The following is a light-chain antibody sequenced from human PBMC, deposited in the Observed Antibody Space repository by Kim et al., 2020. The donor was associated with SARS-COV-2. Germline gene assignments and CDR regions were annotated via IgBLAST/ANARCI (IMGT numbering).Light chain of an antibody. CDR3: QQYYSTPRT. J-gene: IGKJ4*01. Sequence: ATINCKSSQNVLYNSNNKNYLAWYQQKPGQPPKLLIYCASTRESGVPDRFSGSGSGTDFTLTISSLQAEDVAVYYCQQYYSTPRTFGGGTKVDIK. V-gene: IGKV4-1*01. CDR1: QNVLYNSNNKNY. CDR2: CAS.